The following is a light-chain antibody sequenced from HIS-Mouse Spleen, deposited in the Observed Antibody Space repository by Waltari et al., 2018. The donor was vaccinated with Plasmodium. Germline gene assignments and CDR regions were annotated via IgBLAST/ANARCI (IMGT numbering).Light chain of an antibody. CDR3: SSYTSSSTHVV. V-gene: IGLV2-14*03. J-gene: IGLJ2*01. CDR2: DVS. Sequence: QSALTQPASVSGSPGQSITISCTGTSSDVGGYNYVSWYQQHPGKAPKRMIYDVSNRPSGVSNPFSGSKSGNTASLTISGLQAEDEADYYCSSYTSSSTHVVFGGGTKLTVL. CDR1: SSDVGGYNY.